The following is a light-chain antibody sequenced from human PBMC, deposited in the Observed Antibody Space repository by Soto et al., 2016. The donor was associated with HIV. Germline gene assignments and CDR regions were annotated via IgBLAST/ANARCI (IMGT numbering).Light chain of an antibody. J-gene: IGLJ2*01. Sequence: SYELTQPPSVSVAPRKTASITCGGNRVGGKSVHWYQQKPGQAPVMVLFADSDRPSGIPERFSGSNSENTATLTISRVEAGDEADYYCQVWDGSSRHWVFGGGTKLTVL. CDR2: ADS. V-gene: IGLV3-21*03. CDR3: QVWDGSSRHWV. CDR1: RVGGKS.